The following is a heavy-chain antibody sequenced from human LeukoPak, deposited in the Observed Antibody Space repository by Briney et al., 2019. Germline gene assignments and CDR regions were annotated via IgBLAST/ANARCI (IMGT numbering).Heavy chain of an antibody. CDR3: ATEMYTTRDSLES. CDR2: IKSKTEGGTT. Sequence: PGGSLRLSCAASRFTFTNARMSWVRQAPGKGLEWVGRIKSKTEGGTTDYAAPVKGRFTISRDDSKNTLYLQMNSLKTEDTAMYCCATEMYTTRDSLESWG. J-gene: IGHJ5*01. V-gene: IGHV3-15*01. D-gene: IGHD5/OR15-5a*01. CDR1: RFTFTNAR.